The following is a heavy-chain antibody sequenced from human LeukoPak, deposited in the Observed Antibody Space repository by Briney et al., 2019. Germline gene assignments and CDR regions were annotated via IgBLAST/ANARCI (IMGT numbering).Heavy chain of an antibody. V-gene: IGHV4-59*01. Sequence: SETLSLSCTVSGASISSYYWSWIRQPPGKGLEWIGDIYYSGSIKYNPSLKSRVTMSVDTSKNQFSLKLSSVTAADTAIYYCARENPSGYYNRPIDYWGQGTLVTVSS. CDR3: ARENPSGYYNRPIDY. CDR1: GASISSYY. CDR2: IYYSGSI. J-gene: IGHJ4*02. D-gene: IGHD3-22*01.